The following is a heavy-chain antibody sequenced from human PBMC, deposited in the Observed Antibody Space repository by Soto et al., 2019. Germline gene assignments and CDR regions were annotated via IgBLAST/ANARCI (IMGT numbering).Heavy chain of an antibody. J-gene: IGHJ3*02. CDR2: INPNSGGT. D-gene: IGHD2-15*01. V-gene: IGHV1-2*04. Sequence: GASVKVSCKASGYTFTGYYMHWVRQAPGQGLEWMGWINPNSGGTNYAQKFQGWVAMTRDTSISTAYMELSRLRSDDTAVYYCARAAVADAFDIWGQGTMVTVSS. CDR1: GYTFTGYY. CDR3: ARAAVADAFDI.